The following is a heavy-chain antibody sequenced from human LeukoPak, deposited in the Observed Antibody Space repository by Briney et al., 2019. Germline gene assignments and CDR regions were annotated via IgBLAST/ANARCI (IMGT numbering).Heavy chain of an antibody. CDR3: AGEEERGVTVAGTAFDY. CDR1: GGTFSSYS. CDR2: IIPTLGIA. Sequence: SVKVSCKASGGTFSSYSITWVRQAPGQGLEWMGRIIPTLGIANYAQKFQGRVTITADKSTSTAYMELSSQRSEDMAVYYCAGEEERGVTVAGTAFDYWGQGTLVTVSS. V-gene: IGHV1-69*04. J-gene: IGHJ4*02. D-gene: IGHD6-19*01.